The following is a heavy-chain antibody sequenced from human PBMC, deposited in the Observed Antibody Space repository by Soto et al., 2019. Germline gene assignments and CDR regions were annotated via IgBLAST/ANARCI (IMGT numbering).Heavy chain of an antibody. V-gene: IGHV4-59*01. CDR2: IYYSGST. J-gene: IGHJ4*02. CDR3: ARDNGYSYGYTLDH. D-gene: IGHD5-18*01. CDR1: GGSISNYY. Sequence: SETLSLTCTVSGGSISNYYWSWIRQPPGKGLEWIGYIYYSGSTNYNPSLKSRVTISVDTSKNQFSLKLSSVTAADTAVYYCARDNGYSYGYTLDHRGQGTLVTVSS.